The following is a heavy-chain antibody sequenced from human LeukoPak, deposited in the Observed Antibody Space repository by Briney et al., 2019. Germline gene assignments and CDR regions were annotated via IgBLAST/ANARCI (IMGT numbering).Heavy chain of an antibody. V-gene: IGHV3-23*01. Sequence: GGSLRLSCAASGFTFSSYAMSWVRQAPGKGLEWVSAISGSGGSTYYADSVKGRFTISRDNSKNTLYLQMNSLRAEDTAVYYCAKDRVYCSGGSCYPVKDVFEIWGQGTMVTVSS. CDR1: GFTFSSYA. CDR3: AKDRVYCSGGSCYPVKDVFEI. J-gene: IGHJ3*02. D-gene: IGHD2-15*01. CDR2: ISGSGGST.